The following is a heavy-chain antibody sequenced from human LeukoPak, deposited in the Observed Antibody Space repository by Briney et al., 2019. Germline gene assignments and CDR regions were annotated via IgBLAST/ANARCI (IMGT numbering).Heavy chain of an antibody. D-gene: IGHD2-2*01. Sequence: GESLKISCKGSGYSFTNYWIGWVRQMPGKGLEWMGIIYPGDSDIRYSPSFQGQVTISADKSISTAYLQWSSLKASDTAMYYCARHPRNIVVPAAIVYWGQGTLVTVSS. J-gene: IGHJ4*02. V-gene: IGHV5-51*01. CDR1: GYSFTNYW. CDR3: ARHPRNIVVPAAIVY. CDR2: IYPGDSDI.